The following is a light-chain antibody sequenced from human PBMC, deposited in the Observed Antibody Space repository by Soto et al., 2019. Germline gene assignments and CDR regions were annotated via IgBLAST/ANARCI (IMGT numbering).Light chain of an antibody. CDR1: QSVSSD. CDR3: QQYYNWPPLT. Sequence: EIVMTQSPATLSLSPGERATLSCRASQSVSSDLAWYKQKPIQAPRLPISGASTRATCIPARFRGSGSGTEFTLTFSSLQSEDFAVYYCQQYYNWPPLTFGGGTRVEIK. CDR2: GAS. V-gene: IGKV3-15*01. J-gene: IGKJ4*01.